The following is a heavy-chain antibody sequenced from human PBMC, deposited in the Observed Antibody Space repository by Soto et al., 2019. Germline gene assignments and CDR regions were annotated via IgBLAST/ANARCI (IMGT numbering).Heavy chain of an antibody. Sequence: SETLSLTCTVSGGSISSSSYYWDSIRQPPGKGLEWIGSIYYSGSTYYNPSLKSRVTISVDTSKNQFSLKLSSVTAADTAVYYCARPGIAVAGTWFDPWGQGTLVTVS. V-gene: IGHV4-39*01. D-gene: IGHD6-19*01. CDR2: IYYSGST. CDR1: GGSISSSSYY. J-gene: IGHJ5*02. CDR3: ARPGIAVAGTWFDP.